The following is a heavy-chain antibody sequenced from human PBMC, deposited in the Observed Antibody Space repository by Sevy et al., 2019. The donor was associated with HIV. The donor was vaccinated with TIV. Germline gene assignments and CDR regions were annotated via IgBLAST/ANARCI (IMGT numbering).Heavy chain of an antibody. Sequence: GESLKISCRDYGDTLTNHWIGWVRQLPGKGLEYMGVIPPVGSVAIYSPSFQGQVTISVDRSITTAYLQWSSLRASDTAVYYCARQAQWGVRWGQGTRVTVSS. CDR1: GDTLTNHW. V-gene: IGHV5-51*01. J-gene: IGHJ4*02. CDR3: ARQAQWGVR. CDR2: IPPVGSVA. D-gene: IGHD3-10*01.